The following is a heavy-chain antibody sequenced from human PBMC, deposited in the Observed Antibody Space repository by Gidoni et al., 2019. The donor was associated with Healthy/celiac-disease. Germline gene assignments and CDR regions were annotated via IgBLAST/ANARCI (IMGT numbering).Heavy chain of an antibody. D-gene: IGHD3-16*02. Sequence: EVQLLESGGGLVQPGGSLRLSCAASGFTFRSYAMSWVRQAPGKGLEWVSAISGSGGSTYYADSVKGRFTISRDNSKNTLYLQMNSLRAEDTAVYYCANDYDYVWGSYRRPSGYWGQGTLVTVSS. J-gene: IGHJ4*02. CDR3: ANDYDYVWGSYRRPSGY. V-gene: IGHV3-23*01. CDR1: GFTFRSYA. CDR2: ISGSGGST.